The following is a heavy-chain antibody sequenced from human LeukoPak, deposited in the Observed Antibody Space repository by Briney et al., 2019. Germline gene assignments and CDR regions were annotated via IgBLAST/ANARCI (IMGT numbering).Heavy chain of an antibody. J-gene: IGHJ4*02. CDR1: GGSISGHF. V-gene: IGHV4-59*11. CDR3: ARGGASSRYFGY. D-gene: IGHD1-26*01. CDR2: VSYSGDT. Sequence: SETLTLTCTVSGGSISGHFWSWIRQPPGKGLEWIGFVSYSGDTNYSPSFNGRVTISLDTSKSQFSLNLNSVTAADTAVYFCARGGASSRYFGYWGQGTLVTVSS.